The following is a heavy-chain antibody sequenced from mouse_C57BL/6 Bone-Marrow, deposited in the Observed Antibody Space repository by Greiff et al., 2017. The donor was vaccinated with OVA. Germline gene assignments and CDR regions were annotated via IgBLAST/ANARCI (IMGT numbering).Heavy chain of an antibody. D-gene: IGHD1-1*02. Sequence: EVKLMESGGDLVKPGGSLKLSCAASGFTFSSYGMSWVRQTPDKRLEWVATISSGGSYTYYPDSVKGRFTISRDNAKNTLYLQMSSLKSEDTAMYYCARQEAYGPFDYWGQGTTLTVSS. J-gene: IGHJ2*01. CDR2: ISSGGSYT. CDR3: ARQEAYGPFDY. CDR1: GFTFSSYG. V-gene: IGHV5-6*01.